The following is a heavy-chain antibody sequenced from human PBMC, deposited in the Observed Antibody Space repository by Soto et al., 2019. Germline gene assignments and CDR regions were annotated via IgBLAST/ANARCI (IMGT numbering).Heavy chain of an antibody. D-gene: IGHD3-22*01. CDR2: IKSKTDGGTT. Sequence: GGSLRLSCAASGFTFSNAWMNWVRQAPGKGLEWVGRIKSKTDGGTTDYAAPVKGRFTISRDDSKNTLYLQMNSLKTEDTAVYYCTTGFFGGSSGYYRYYYYYGMDVWGQGTTVTVSS. J-gene: IGHJ6*02. V-gene: IGHV3-15*07. CDR3: TTGFFGGSSGYYRYYYYYGMDV. CDR1: GFTFSNAW.